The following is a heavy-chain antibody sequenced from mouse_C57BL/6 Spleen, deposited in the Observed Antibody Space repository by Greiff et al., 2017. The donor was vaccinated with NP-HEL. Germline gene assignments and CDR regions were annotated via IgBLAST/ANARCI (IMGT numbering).Heavy chain of an antibody. V-gene: IGHV1-82*01. CDR2: IYPGDGDT. CDR3: ARGGNYGGNFDY. Sequence: QVQLQQSGPELVKPGASVKISCKASGYAFSSSWMNWVKQRPGKGLEWIGRIYPGDGDTNYNGKFKGKATLTADKSSSTAYMQLSSLTSEDSAVYFCARGGNYGGNFDYWGQGTTLTVSS. J-gene: IGHJ2*01. D-gene: IGHD2-1*01. CDR1: GYAFSSSW.